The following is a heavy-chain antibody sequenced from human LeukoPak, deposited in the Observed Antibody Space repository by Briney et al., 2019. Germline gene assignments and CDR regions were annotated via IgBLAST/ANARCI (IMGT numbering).Heavy chain of an antibody. Sequence: GGSLRLSCSASGLTVTNAWMNWVRQAPGEGLDWVGRIASKTDGGATDYAAPVKGRFTISRDDSKNTLNLQMNSLKTGDTAVYYCTTGIRGDWGQGTLVTVSS. V-gene: IGHV3-15*07. CDR1: GLTVTNAW. D-gene: IGHD3-10*01. CDR2: IASKTDGGAT. J-gene: IGHJ4*02. CDR3: TTGIRGD.